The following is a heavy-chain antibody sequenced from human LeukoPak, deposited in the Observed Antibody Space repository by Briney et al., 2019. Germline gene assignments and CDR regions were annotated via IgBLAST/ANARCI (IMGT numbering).Heavy chain of an antibody. CDR2: IYYSGST. V-gene: IGHV4-59*01. CDR3: ARDLGGDWFDP. Sequence: SETLSLTCTVSGGSISSYYWSWIRQPPGKGLEWIGYIYYSGSTNYNPSLKSRVTISVDTYKNQFSLKLSSVTAADTAVYYCARDLGGDWFDPWGQGTLVTVSS. J-gene: IGHJ5*02. CDR1: GGSISSYY. D-gene: IGHD3-10*01.